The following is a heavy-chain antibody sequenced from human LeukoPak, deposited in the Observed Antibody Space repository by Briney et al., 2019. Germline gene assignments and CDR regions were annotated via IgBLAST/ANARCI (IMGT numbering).Heavy chain of an antibody. CDR1: GFTFSSYW. D-gene: IGHD2-2*01. CDR2: IKQDGSEK. J-gene: IGHJ4*02. V-gene: IGHV3-7*01. Sequence: SGGSLRLSCAASGFTFSSYWMSWVRQAPGKGLEWVANIKQDGSEKYYVDSVKGRFTISRDNAKNSLYLQMNSLRAEDTAVYYCARVGYCSSTSCHGFEDWGQGTLVTASS. CDR3: ARVGYCSSTSCHGFED.